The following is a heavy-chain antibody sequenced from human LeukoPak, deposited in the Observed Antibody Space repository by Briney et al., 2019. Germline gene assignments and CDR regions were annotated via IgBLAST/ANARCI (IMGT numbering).Heavy chain of an antibody. V-gene: IGHV3-23*01. CDR3: AKDRISYTTSPGELSH. CDR1: GFIFNTYA. J-gene: IGHJ4*02. CDR2: IRGSGEST. Sequence: GGSLRLSCAASGFIFNTYAMSWGRQAPGKGLEWVSTIRGSGESTHYADSVQSRFTISRDNSLYTVYLQMDSLSGDDTAVYYCAKDRISYTTSPGELSHWGQGTLVIVSS. D-gene: IGHD3-10*01.